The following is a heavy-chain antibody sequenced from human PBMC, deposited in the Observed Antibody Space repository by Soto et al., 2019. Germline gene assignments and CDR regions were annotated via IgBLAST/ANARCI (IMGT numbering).Heavy chain of an antibody. CDR3: ARDSGYNYGSFRWFDP. Sequence: PSETLSLTCTVSGGSISSYYWSWIRQPPGKGLEWIGYIYYSGSTNYTPSLKSRVTISVDTSKNQFSLKLSSVTAADTAVYYCARDSGYNYGSFRWFDPWGQGTLVNVSS. D-gene: IGHD5-18*01. J-gene: IGHJ5*02. CDR2: IYYSGST. CDR1: GGSISSYY. V-gene: IGHV4-59*01.